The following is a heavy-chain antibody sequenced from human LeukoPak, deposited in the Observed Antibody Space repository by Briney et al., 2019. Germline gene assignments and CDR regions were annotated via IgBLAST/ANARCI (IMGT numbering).Heavy chain of an antibody. CDR1: GFTVSSNY. J-gene: IGHJ4*02. D-gene: IGHD3-10*01. V-gene: IGHV3-66*01. CDR2: IYSGGST. CDR3: ARDIYCYGSGDLGY. Sequence: QSGGSLRLSCAASGFTVSSNYMSWVRQAPGKGLEWVSVIYSGGSTYYADSVKGRFTISRDNSKNTLYLQMNSLRAEDTAVYYCARDIYCYGSGDLGYWGQGTLVTVSS.